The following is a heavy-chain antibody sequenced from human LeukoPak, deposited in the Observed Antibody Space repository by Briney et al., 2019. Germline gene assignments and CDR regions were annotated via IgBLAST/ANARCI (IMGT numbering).Heavy chain of an antibody. D-gene: IGHD2-8*01. CDR2: ISRSGSTK. V-gene: IGHV3-11*04. J-gene: IGHJ4*02. CDR3: ARIMAVTGRDY. CDR1: GFTFSDYN. Sequence: PGGSLRLSCAASGFTFSDYNMRWIRQAPGKGLEWVSSISRSGSTKYYADSVKGRFTISRDNAKNSLFLQMNSLRAEDTAVYYCARIMAVTGRDYWGQGTLVTVSS.